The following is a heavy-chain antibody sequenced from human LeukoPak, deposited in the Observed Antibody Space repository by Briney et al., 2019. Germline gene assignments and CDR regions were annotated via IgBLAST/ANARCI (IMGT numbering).Heavy chain of an antibody. V-gene: IGHV4-34*01. D-gene: IGHD6-6*01. CDR1: GVSFSGYY. CDR3: ARYSSSRGIDY. J-gene: IGHJ4*02. CDR2: INHSGST. Sequence: SETLSLTCAVYGVSFSGYYWSWLRQPPGKGLEWIGEINHSGSTNYNPSLKSRVTISVDTSKNQFTLKRSSVTAADTAVYYCARYSSSRGIDYWGQGTLVTVSS.